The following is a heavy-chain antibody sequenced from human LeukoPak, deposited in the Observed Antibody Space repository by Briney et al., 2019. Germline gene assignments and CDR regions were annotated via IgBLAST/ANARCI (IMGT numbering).Heavy chain of an antibody. Sequence: PSGTLSLTCAVSGGSISSSNWWSWVRQPPGKGLEWIGEIYHSGSTNYNPSLKSRVTISVDTSKNQFSLKLSSVTAADTAVYYCARDPTPPYSSSWYGPWGQGTLVTVSS. D-gene: IGHD6-13*01. CDR3: ARDPTPPYSSSWYGP. CDR1: GGSISSSNW. V-gene: IGHV4-4*02. J-gene: IGHJ5*02. CDR2: IYHSGST.